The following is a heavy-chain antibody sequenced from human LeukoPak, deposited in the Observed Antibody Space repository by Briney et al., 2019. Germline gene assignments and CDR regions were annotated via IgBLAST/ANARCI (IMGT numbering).Heavy chain of an antibody. D-gene: IGHD1-26*01. CDR3: ARPIVGATSSGGLFYYGMDV. Sequence: PSETLSLTCTVSGGSISSYYWSWIRQPPGKGLEWIGYIYYSGSTNYNPSLKSRVTISVDTSKNQFSLKLSSVTAADTAVYYCARPIVGATSSGGLFYYGMDVWAKGPRSPSP. J-gene: IGHJ6*02. V-gene: IGHV4-59*08. CDR1: GGSISSYY. CDR2: IYYSGST.